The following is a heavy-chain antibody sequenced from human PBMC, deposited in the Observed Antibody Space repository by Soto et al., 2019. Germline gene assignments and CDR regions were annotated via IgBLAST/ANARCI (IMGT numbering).Heavy chain of an antibody. J-gene: IGHJ6*02. V-gene: IGHV4-34*01. CDR1: GGSFSGCH. CDR3: AREEVAQCSTKGYYGMDV. D-gene: IGHD2-8*01. CDR2: INHRGAT. Sequence: SETLSLTCAAHGGSFSGCHWTWIRQPPGKGLEWIGEINHRGATNYNPSLKSRVTMSVDTSKNQVSLKVTSVTAADTAVYYCAREEVAQCSTKGYYGMDVWGQGTTVTVSS.